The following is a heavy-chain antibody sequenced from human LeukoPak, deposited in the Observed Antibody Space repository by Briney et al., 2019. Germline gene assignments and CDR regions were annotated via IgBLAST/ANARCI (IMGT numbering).Heavy chain of an antibody. Sequence: SQTLSLTCTVSGVSISSYWWSWIRQPARKGLEWIGHISTIGSTIYNPSLKSRVTISGDKSKSQFSLKLSSVTAADTAVYYCARFVSAFDIWGQGTVVTVSS. D-gene: IGHD5/OR15-5a*01. CDR2: ISTIGST. V-gene: IGHV4-4*07. CDR1: GVSISSYW. J-gene: IGHJ3*02. CDR3: ARFVSAFDI.